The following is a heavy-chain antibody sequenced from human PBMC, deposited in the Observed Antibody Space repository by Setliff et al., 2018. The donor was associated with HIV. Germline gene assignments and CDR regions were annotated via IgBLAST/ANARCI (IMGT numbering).Heavy chain of an antibody. D-gene: IGHD2-21*01. V-gene: IGHV3-21*06. CDR2: ITNSGDNS. J-gene: IGHJ3*02. Sequence: GGSLRLSCAASGFAFSAYSMNWVRQAPGKGLEWVSYITNSGDNSYYADSAKGRFTISRDRAKNSLYLQMNSLRAEDTALYYCVRDLMWAFDMWGQGTMVTVSS. CDR3: VRDLMWAFDM. CDR1: GFAFSAYS.